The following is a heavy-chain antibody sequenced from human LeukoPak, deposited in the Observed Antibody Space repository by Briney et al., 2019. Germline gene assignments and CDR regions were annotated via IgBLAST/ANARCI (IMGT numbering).Heavy chain of an antibody. CDR2: INAGNGNT. J-gene: IGHJ5*02. D-gene: IGHD3-10*01. CDR3: ARDRVTMVRGIGNWFDP. Sequence: ASVKVSCKASGYTFTSYAMPWVRQAPGQRLEWMGWINAGNGNTKYSQKFQGRVTITRDTSASTAYMELSSLRSEDTAVYYCARDRVTMVRGIGNWFDPWGQGTLVTVSS. CDR1: GYTFTSYA. V-gene: IGHV1-3*01.